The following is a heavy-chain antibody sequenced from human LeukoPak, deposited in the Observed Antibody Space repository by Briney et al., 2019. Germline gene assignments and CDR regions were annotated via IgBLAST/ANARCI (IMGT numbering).Heavy chain of an antibody. CDR2: ISAYNGNT. CDR3: AREADSGSDNWFDP. Sequence: GASVKVSCKASGYTFTSYGISWVRQAPGQGFEWMRWISAYNGNTNYAQKLQGRVTMTTDTSTSTAYMELRSLRSDDTAVYYCAREADSGSDNWFDPWGQGTLVTVSS. D-gene: IGHD1-26*01. J-gene: IGHJ5*02. V-gene: IGHV1-18*01. CDR1: GYTFTSYG.